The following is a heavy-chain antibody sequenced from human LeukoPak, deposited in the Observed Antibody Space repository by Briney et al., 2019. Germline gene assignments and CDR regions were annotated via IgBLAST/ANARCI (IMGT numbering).Heavy chain of an antibody. D-gene: IGHD6-13*01. V-gene: IGHV4-34*01. J-gene: IGHJ4*02. CDR3: ARGKTWYEN. CDR1: GGSFTGYY. CDR2: INHSGST. Sequence: PSETLSLTCAVYGGSFTGYYRSWIRQPPGKGLEWIGEINHSGSTNYNPSLKSRVTMSVDTSKNQFSLKLNSVTAADTAVYYCARGKTWYENWGQGTLVTVSS.